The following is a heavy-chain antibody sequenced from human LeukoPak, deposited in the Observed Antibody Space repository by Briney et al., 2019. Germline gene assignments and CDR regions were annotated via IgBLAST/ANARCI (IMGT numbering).Heavy chain of an antibody. Sequence: PSETLSLTCTVSGGSISSYYWSWIRQPPGKGLEWIGYIYYSGNTNYNPSLKSRVTISVDTSKNQFSLRLRSVTAADTVVYYCARAPAKGWYYFDYWGQGTLVTVSS. CDR1: GGSISSYY. V-gene: IGHV4-59*01. J-gene: IGHJ4*02. CDR2: IYYSGNT. D-gene: IGHD6-19*01. CDR3: ARAPAKGWYYFDY.